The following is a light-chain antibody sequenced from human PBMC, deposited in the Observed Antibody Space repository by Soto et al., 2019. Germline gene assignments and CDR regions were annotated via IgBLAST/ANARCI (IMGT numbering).Light chain of an antibody. Sequence: EIVLTQSPGTLSLSPGERATLSCRASQSVSSSYLAWYQQKPGQAPRLLIYGASSRATGTPDRFSDSGSGTDFTLTISRLEPEDFAVYYCQQYDTSPPLTFGPGTKVDIK. J-gene: IGKJ3*01. CDR3: QQYDTSPPLT. CDR2: GAS. CDR1: QSVSSSY. V-gene: IGKV3-20*01.